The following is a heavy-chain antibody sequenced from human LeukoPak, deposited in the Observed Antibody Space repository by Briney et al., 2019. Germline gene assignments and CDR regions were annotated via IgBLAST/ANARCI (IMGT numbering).Heavy chain of an antibody. CDR2: VSGGGRST. D-gene: IGHD4-17*01. CDR3: AKGATVTTYSYFDY. Sequence: GGSLRLSCGASGFTFSSYAMSWVRQAPGKGLEWVSSVSGGGRSTDYADSVKGRFAISRDHSKNTLYLQMNSLRAEDTAVYYCAKGATVTTYSYFDYWGQGTLATVSS. V-gene: IGHV3-23*01. J-gene: IGHJ4*02. CDR1: GFTFSSYA.